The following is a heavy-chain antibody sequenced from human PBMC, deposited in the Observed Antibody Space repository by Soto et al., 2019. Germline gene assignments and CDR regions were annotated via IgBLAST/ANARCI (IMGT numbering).Heavy chain of an antibody. Sequence: SVKVSCKASGGTFSSYAISWVRQAPGQGLEWMGGIIPIFGTANYAQKFQGRVTITADKSTSTAYMELSSLRSEDTAVYYCARKSVAAAAYYYYYGMDVWGQGTTVTVSS. D-gene: IGHD6-13*01. CDR1: GGTFSSYA. CDR2: IIPIFGTA. J-gene: IGHJ6*02. CDR3: ARKSVAAAAYYYYYGMDV. V-gene: IGHV1-69*06.